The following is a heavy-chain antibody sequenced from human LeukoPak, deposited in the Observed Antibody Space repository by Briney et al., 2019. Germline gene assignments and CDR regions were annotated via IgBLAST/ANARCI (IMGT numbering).Heavy chain of an antibody. CDR3: ARSRYSSGSYYFDS. CDR2: IYDSGST. J-gene: IGHJ4*02. CDR1: GGSVSSSSYY. Sequence: SETLSLTCTVSGGSVSSSSYYWSWIRQPPGKGLEWIGFIYDSGSTNYNPSLKSRVTISVGTSKNQFSLKLSSVTAADTAVYYCARSRYSSGSYYFDSWGQGTLVTVSS. D-gene: IGHD6-25*01. V-gene: IGHV4-61*01.